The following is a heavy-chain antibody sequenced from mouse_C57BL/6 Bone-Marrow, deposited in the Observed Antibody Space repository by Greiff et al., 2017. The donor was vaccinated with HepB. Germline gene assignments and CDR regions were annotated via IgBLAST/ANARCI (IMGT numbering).Heavy chain of an antibody. Sequence: EVQLLESEAGLVQPGSSMKLSCTASGFTFSDYYMHWVRQVPEQGLEWVANINYAGSRTYYLDSLKSRFIISGDNATNTLYLQMSSLKSEDTATYYCASMGLAMDYWGQGTSVTVSS. CDR1: GFTFSDYY. CDR3: ASMGLAMDY. D-gene: IGHD4-1*01. J-gene: IGHJ4*01. CDR2: INYAGSRT. V-gene: IGHV5-16*01.